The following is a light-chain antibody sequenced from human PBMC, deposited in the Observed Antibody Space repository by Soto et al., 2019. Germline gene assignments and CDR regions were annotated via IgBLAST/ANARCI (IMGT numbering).Light chain of an antibody. CDR3: QQYNTWYT. CDR2: RAS. V-gene: IGKV3-15*01. Sequence: EIVMTQSPATLSVSPGERATLSCRASQSVSSNLAWYQQKPGQAPRLLIYRASTRATGIPARFSGSGSGTEFTLTISSLQSEDFAVYYCQQYNTWYTFGQGTKLEIK. J-gene: IGKJ2*01. CDR1: QSVSSN.